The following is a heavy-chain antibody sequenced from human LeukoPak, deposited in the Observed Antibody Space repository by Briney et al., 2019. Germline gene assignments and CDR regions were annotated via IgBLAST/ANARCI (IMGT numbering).Heavy chain of an antibody. CDR1: GFTFSSYG. CDR2: IRYDGSNK. V-gene: IGHV3-30*02. CDR3: ARAGRGFSYGSLDY. J-gene: IGHJ4*02. D-gene: IGHD5-18*01. Sequence: PGGSLRLSCAASGFTFSSYGMHWVRQAPGKGLEWVAFIRYDGSNKYYADSVKGRFTMSRDNAKNSLYLQMNSLRAEDTAVYYCARAGRGFSYGSLDYWGQGTLVTVSS.